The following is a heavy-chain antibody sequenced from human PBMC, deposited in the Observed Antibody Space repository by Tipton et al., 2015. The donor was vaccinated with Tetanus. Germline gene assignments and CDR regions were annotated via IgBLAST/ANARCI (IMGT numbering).Heavy chain of an antibody. CDR3: ARDRGDYIYYGMDV. D-gene: IGHD3-22*01. Sequence: QLVQSGAEMKEPGASVKVSCKASGYTFTGYYIYWVRQAPGQGLEWMGWIDPNSGATVYAQKFQGRVTMTRDTSISTAYMELRSLRSDDTAVYYCARDRGDYIYYGMDVWGPGTTATVS. CDR1: GYTFTGYY. J-gene: IGHJ6*02. V-gene: IGHV1-2*02. CDR2: IDPNSGAT.